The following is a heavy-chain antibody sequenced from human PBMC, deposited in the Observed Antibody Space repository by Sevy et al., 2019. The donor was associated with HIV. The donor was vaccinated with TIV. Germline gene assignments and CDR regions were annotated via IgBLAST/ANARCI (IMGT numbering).Heavy chain of an antibody. Sequence: GGSLRLSCVGAGISISSHCMNWVRQSPGKGLEWVANINQDGSEIYYVGSVKGRFTISRDNARNSGYLQMHSLSVEDSGVYYCGRAMGVWGQGTTVTVSS. V-gene: IGHV3-7*01. CDR3: GRAMGV. CDR2: INQDGSEI. CDR1: GISISSHC. J-gene: IGHJ6*02.